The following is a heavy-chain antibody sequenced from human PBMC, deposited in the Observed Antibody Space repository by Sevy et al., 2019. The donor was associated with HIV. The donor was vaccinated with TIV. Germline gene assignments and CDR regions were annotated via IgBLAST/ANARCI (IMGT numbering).Heavy chain of an antibody. CDR3: AREPYFFDKSGYYWDY. V-gene: IGHV4-61*01. Sequence: SETLSLTCAVSGVSVTTDTYYWSWIRQPPGKGLEWIGNVYHTGSTNYSPSFKSRVTISMDTSKNQFSLKLFSVAAAATAMYYCAREPYFFDKSGYYWDYWGQGILVTVSS. D-gene: IGHD3-22*01. J-gene: IGHJ4*02. CDR2: VYHTGST. CDR1: GVSVTTDTYY.